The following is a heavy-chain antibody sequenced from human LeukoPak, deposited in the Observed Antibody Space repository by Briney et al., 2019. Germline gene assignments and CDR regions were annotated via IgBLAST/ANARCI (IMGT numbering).Heavy chain of an antibody. D-gene: IGHD2-2*01. CDR2: IYHSGST. J-gene: IGHJ5*02. CDR3: AREEGSPADENWFDP. V-gene: IGHV4-38-2*02. CDR1: GYSISSGYY. Sequence: PSETLSLTCAVSGYSISSGYYWGWIRQPPGKGLEWFGSIYHSGSTYYNPSLKSRVTISVDTSKNQFSLKLSSVTAADTAVYYCAREEGSPADENWFDPWGQGTLVTVSS.